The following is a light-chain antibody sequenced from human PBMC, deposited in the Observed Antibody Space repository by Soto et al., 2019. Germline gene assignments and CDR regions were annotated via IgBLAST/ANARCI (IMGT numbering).Light chain of an antibody. CDR3: QQYGSSPQT. CDR1: QAVGGTY. CDR2: GAS. Sequence: ELVLTQSPGTLSLSPGERARLSCRASQAVGGTYLAWYQHKPGQAPRLLIYGASNRAAGIPDRFGGSGSGTDFTLTISRLEPEDFAVYYCQQYGSSPQTFGQGTKVDIK. J-gene: IGKJ1*01. V-gene: IGKV3-20*01.